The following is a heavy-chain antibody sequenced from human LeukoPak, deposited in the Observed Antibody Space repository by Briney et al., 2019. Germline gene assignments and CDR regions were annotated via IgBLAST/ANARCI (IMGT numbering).Heavy chain of an antibody. D-gene: IGHD1-20*01. Sequence: GGSLRLSCAAAGFTFSDYYMSCVRQAPRKWLEWVSYISSSGSTISYADSVMGRSTISRDNAKNSLYLKMNSLRAEDTAVYYCARDKGITGTHDAFDIWGQGTMVTVSS. CDR3: ARDKGITGTHDAFDI. J-gene: IGHJ3*02. CDR2: ISSSGSTI. V-gene: IGHV3-11*04. CDR1: GFTFSDYY.